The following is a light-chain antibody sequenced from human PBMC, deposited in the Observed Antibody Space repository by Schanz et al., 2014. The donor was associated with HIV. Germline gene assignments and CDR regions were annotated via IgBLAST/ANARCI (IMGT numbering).Light chain of an antibody. J-gene: IGKJ4*01. Sequence: EIVVTQSPGTLSLSPGEGATLSCRASQSLSSKYLAWFQQKPGQTPRLLIYGAFRRATGIPDRFSGSGSGTEFTLTISSLQAEDVAVYYCQQYHSVPVTFGGGTKVEIK. CDR1: QSLSSKY. V-gene: IGKV3-20*01. CDR2: GAF. CDR3: QQYHSVPVT.